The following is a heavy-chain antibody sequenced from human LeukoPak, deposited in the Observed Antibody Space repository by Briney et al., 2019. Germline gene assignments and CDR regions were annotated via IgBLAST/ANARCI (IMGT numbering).Heavy chain of an antibody. CDR2: INQDASQT. CDR3: ARSWLLVAATRPTDY. V-gene: IGHV3-7*01. D-gene: IGHD5-12*01. J-gene: IGHJ4*02. CDR1: GFTFSSYW. Sequence: PGGSLRLSCAVSGFTFSSYWMTWVRQAPGKGLEWVASINQDASQTYYVDSVKGRFTISRDNVKNSLFLQMSSLRVEDTAIYYCARSWLLVAATRPTDYWGQGTLVTVSS.